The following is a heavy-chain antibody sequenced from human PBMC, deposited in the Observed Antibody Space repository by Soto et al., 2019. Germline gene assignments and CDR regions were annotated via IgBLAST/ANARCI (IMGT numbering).Heavy chain of an antibody. D-gene: IGHD2-8*01. CDR2: INPSGGST. CDR1: GYTFTSYY. CDR3: ARPQRGVGYFQH. J-gene: IGHJ1*01. V-gene: IGHV1-46*03. Sequence: GASVKVSCTASGYTFTSYYMHWVRQAPGQGLEWMGIINPSGGSTSYAQKFQGRVTMTRDTSTSTVYMELSSLRSEDTAVYYCARPQRGVGYFQHWGQGALVTVSS.